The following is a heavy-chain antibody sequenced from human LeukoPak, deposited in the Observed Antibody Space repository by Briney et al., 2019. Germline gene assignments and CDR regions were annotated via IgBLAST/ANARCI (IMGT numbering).Heavy chain of an antibody. CDR2: INGNGRNI. CDR3: TRDLMDYDVSTGLHHYYMDV. D-gene: IGHD3-9*01. CDR1: GFTFSSYW. V-gene: IGHV3-74*01. J-gene: IGHJ6*02. Sequence: GGSLRLSRVASGFTFSSYWMHWVRQDPTKGLVWVSRINGNGRNINYADSVRGRFTISRDNAKNTLYLQMNTLRVEDTAVYYCTRDLMDYDVSTGLHHYYMDVWGQGTTVTVSS.